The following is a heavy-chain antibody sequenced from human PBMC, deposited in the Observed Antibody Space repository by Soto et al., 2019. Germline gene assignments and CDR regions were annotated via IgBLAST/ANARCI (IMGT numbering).Heavy chain of an antibody. CDR3: ARESEDLTSNFDY. V-gene: IGHV3-21*06. J-gene: IGHJ4*02. CDR1: RFTFTSYI. Sequence: PGESPRLSCAASRFTFTSYIMNWVRQAPGKGLEWVSSISSTTNYIYYGDSMKGRSTISRDNAKNSLYLEMNSLRAEDTAAYYCARESEDLTSNFDYWGQGTLVTVSS. CDR2: ISSTTNYI.